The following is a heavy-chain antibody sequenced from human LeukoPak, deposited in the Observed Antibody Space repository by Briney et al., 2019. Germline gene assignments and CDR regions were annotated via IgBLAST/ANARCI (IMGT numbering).Heavy chain of an antibody. V-gene: IGHV4-4*02. Sequence: SETLSLTCAVSGGSISSSNWWSWVRQPPGKGLEWIGEIYHSGSTNYNPSLKSRVTISVDKSKNQFSLKLSSVTAADTAVYYCARDIGGLRRFDYWGQGTLSPSPQ. CDR1: GGSISSSNW. CDR3: ARDIGGLRRFDY. J-gene: IGHJ4*02. CDR2: IYHSGST. D-gene: IGHD5-12*01.